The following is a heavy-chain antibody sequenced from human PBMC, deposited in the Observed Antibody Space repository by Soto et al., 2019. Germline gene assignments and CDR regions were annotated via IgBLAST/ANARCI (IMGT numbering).Heavy chain of an antibody. CDR3: ARDPIAVAGILWFDP. CDR2: ISAYNGNT. J-gene: IGHJ5*02. D-gene: IGHD6-19*01. Sequence: ASVKVSCKASGYTFTSYGISWVRQAPGQGLEWMGWISAYNGNTNYAQKFQGRVTMTTDTSTGTAYMELRSLRSDDTAVYYCARDPIAVAGILWFDPWGQGTLVTVSS. V-gene: IGHV1-18*01. CDR1: GYTFTSYG.